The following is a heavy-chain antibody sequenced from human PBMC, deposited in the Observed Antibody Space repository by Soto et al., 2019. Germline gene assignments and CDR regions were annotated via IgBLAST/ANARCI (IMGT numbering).Heavy chain of an antibody. CDR2: IIPILGIA. CDR3: ARDPYPGWFDP. Sequence: QVQLVQSGAEVKKPGSSVKVSCKASGGTFSSYTISWVRQAPGQGLEWMGRIIPILGIANYAQKFQGRVTITADKSTSTAYMELSSLRSEDTTVYYCARDPYPGWFDPWGQGTLVTVSS. CDR1: GGTFSSYT. J-gene: IGHJ5*02. V-gene: IGHV1-69*08.